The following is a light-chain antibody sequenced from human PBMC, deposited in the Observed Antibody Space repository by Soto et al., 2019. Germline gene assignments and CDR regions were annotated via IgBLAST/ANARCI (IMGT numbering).Light chain of an antibody. V-gene: IGKV4-1*01. J-gene: IGKJ1*01. CDR2: WAS. Sequence: DIVLTQSPDSVAVSLGERATINCKSSQSVLFSINQKNYLAWYHQKPGQPPKLLIYWASILESGVPTACSGSGSGTNFTPTNSSLQADDAAVYYSQQYYTTPPTFGLGTKVDI. CDR3: QQYYTTPPT. CDR1: QSVLFSINQKNY.